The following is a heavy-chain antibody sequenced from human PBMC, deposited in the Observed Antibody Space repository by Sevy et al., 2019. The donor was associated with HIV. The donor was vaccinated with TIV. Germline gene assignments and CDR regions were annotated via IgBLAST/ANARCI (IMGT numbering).Heavy chain of an antibody. Sequence: ASVKVSCKASGYTFTSYYMHWVRQAPGQGLEWMGIINPSGGSTSYAQKFQGRVTMTRDTSTSTVYMELSSLRSEDTAVYYCARDPYVLRHPYYFDYWGQGTLVTVSS. D-gene: IGHD3-3*01. J-gene: IGHJ4*02. CDR3: ARDPYVLRHPYYFDY. CDR1: GYTFTSYY. V-gene: IGHV1-46*01. CDR2: INPSGGST.